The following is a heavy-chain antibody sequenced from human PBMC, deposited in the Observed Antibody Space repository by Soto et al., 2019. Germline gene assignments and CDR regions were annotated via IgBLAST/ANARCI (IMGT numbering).Heavy chain of an antibody. V-gene: IGHV1-8*01. Sequence: QVQLVQSGAEVTKPGASVKVSCKASGYTFTSYDINWVRQATGQGLEWMGWISPNGGATGLAQKFQGRVTMTRDTSINTAYMELSNLRSEDTAIYYCARGVDAGVDVWGQGTTVTVSS. CDR1: GYTFTSYD. J-gene: IGHJ6*02. D-gene: IGHD1-1*01. CDR2: ISPNGGAT. CDR3: ARGVDAGVDV.